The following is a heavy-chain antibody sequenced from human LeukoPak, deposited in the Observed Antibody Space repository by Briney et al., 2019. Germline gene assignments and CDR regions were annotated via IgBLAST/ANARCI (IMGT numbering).Heavy chain of an antibody. V-gene: IGHV1-18*01. J-gene: IGHJ4*02. D-gene: IGHD3-22*01. CDR1: GYTFTSYG. CDR3: ARGWYYYDRSGFPPGDY. Sequence: ASVKVSCKASGYTFTSYGISWVRQAPGQGLEWMGWISAYNGNTNYAQKLQGRVTMTIDTSTSTAYMELRSLRSGDTAVYYCARGWYYYDRSGFPPGDYWGQGTLVTVSS. CDR2: ISAYNGNT.